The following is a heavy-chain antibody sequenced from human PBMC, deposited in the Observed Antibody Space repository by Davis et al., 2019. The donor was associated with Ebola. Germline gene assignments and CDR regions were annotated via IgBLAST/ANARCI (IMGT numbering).Heavy chain of an antibody. Sequence: GSLRLSCTVSGGSISTENYHWGWIRQPPGKGLEWIESIYYSGSTYSNPSLKSRVATSVDTSKNQFSLKLSSVTAADTAVYYCARALRYSYGYSRFDPWGQGTLVTVSS. J-gene: IGHJ5*02. CDR1: GGSISTENYH. CDR3: ARALRYSYGYSRFDP. V-gene: IGHV4-39*01. CDR2: IYYSGST. D-gene: IGHD5-18*01.